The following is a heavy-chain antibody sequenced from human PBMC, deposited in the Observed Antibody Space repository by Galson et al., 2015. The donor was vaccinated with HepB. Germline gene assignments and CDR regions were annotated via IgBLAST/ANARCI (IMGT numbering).Heavy chain of an antibody. CDR3: ASFGRSYIGD. CDR2: VHGNGDI. CDR1: GFSVNDNN. J-gene: IGHJ4*02. D-gene: IGHD3-10*01. V-gene: IGHV3-53*01. Sequence: SLRLSCAASGFSVNDNNMCWVRQAPGKGLEWVSVVHGNGDIYYADSVKGRFSTSRDIRMNTLSLHMKSLRAEDTAMYYCASFGRSYIGDWGQGTLVTVSS.